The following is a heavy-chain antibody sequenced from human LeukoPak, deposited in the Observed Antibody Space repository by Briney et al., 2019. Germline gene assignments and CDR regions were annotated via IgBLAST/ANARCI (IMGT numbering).Heavy chain of an antibody. CDR1: GGSISSYY. CDR3: ARAMVIALTHDAFDI. Sequence: SETLSLTCTVSGGSISSYYWSWIRQPPGKGLEWIGYIYYSGSTNYNPSLKSRVTISVDTSKNQFSLKLSSVTAADTAVYYCARAMVIALTHDAFDIWGQGTMVTVSS. V-gene: IGHV4-59*01. D-gene: IGHD2-21*01. J-gene: IGHJ3*02. CDR2: IYYSGST.